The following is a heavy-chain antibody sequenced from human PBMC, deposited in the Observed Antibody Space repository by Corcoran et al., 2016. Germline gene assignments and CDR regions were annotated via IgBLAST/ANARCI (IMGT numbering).Heavy chain of an antibody. CDR2: IIPIFGTK. CDR3: SSSPGVVVTTGVVVY. D-gene: IGHD2-21*02. CDR1: GGTFSNYA. V-gene: IGHV1-69*01. J-gene: IGHJ4*02. Sequence: QVQLVQSGAEVKKPGSSVKVSCKASGGTFSNYAISWVRQAPGQGLEWMGGIIPIFGTKNYAQKLPGRVTITADESTSTAYMEWSSLRSEDTAVYYCSSSPGVVVTTGVVVYWDQGTLVIVSS.